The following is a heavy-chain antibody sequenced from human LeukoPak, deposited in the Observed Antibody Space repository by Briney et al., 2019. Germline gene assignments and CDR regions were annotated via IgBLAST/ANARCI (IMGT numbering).Heavy chain of an antibody. CDR1: GFTFSSYW. V-gene: IGHV3-7*01. D-gene: IGHD6-19*01. J-gene: IGHJ4*02. Sequence: GGSLRLSCAASGFTFSSYWMSWVRQAPGKGLEWAANIKEDGNEKYCVDSVKGRFTISRDNAKNSLDLQMNSLRAEDTAVYYCARERGAGRLYYFDYWGQGTLVTVSS. CDR3: ARERGAGRLYYFDY. CDR2: IKEDGNEK.